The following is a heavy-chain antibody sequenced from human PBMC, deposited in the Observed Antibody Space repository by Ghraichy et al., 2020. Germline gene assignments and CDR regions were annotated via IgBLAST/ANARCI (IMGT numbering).Heavy chain of an antibody. CDR1: GAPINSGDYF. J-gene: IGHJ4*02. CDR3: ARARNSNGYYPVGY. V-gene: IGHV4-31*11. CDR2: IYKSGST. Sequence: SETLSLTCDRSGAPINSGDYFWGWIRPLPGKDLEWIGYIYKSGSTYYSPSLQSRLTISIAAPKNQFSLNLNSVTAADTAIYYCARARNSNGYYPVGYWGQGTLVTVSS. D-gene: IGHD3-22*01.